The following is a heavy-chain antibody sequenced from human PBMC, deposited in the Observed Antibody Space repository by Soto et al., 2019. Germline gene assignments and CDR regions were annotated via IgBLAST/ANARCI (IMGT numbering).Heavy chain of an antibody. V-gene: IGHV3-23*01. CDR1: LFSFSRSD. Sequence: SLRLSCVAALFSFSRSDMGWIRQPPGRGLDWVSAISGTGGNTYFADSVEGRFVISRDNSKNTLYLQMNSLRAEDTAVYYCAKVRIDHYNGFDAWGQGTTVTVSS. CDR3: AKVRIDHYNGFDA. D-gene: IGHD2-8*01. CDR2: ISGTGGNT. J-gene: IGHJ6*02.